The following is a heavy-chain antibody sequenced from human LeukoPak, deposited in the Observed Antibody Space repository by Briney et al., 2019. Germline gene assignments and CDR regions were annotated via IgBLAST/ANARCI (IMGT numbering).Heavy chain of an antibody. V-gene: IGHV3-23*01. CDR1: GFPFNSYV. Sequence: PGGSLRLSCAASGFPFNSYVMTWVRQAPGKGLEWVSVISGSGGLTYHADSVKGRFTVSRDNSKNTLYLQMNSLRAEDTAVYSCAKGYYDYIWGSYRSDAFDIWGQGTVVTVSS. D-gene: IGHD3-16*02. CDR2: ISGSGGLT. J-gene: IGHJ3*02. CDR3: AKGYYDYIWGSYRSDAFDI.